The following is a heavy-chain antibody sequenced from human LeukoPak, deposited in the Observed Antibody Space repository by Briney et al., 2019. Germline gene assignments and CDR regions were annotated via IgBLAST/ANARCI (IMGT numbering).Heavy chain of an antibody. V-gene: IGHV4-59*01. CDR1: GGSISSYY. Sequence: SETLSLTCTVSGGSISSYYWSWIRLPPGKGLEWIGYIYYTGATYYNPSLKSRVTISLDTSKNQFSLKLSSVTAANAAVYYCARAGYSYGTGYYFDYWGQGALVTVSS. D-gene: IGHD5-18*01. J-gene: IGHJ4*02. CDR2: IYYTGAT. CDR3: ARAGYSYGTGYYFDY.